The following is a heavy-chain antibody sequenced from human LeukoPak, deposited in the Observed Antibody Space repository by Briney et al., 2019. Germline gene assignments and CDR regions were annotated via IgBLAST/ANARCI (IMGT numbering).Heavy chain of an antibody. J-gene: IGHJ4*02. D-gene: IGHD1-26*01. CDR2: IYHSGST. CDR3: ARHRWELLYYFDY. V-gene: IGHV4-38-2*01. Sequence: SETLSLTCAVPGYSISSGYYWGWIRQPPGKGLEWIGSIYHSGSTYYNPSLKSRVTISVDTSKNQFSLKLSSVTAADTAVYYCARHRWELLYYFDYWGQGTLVTVSS. CDR1: GYSISSGYY.